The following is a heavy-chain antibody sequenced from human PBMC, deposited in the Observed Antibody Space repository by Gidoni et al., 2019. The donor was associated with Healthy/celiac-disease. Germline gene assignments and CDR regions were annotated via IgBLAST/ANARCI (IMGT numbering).Heavy chain of an antibody. CDR2: ISSSGSTI. Sequence: EVQLVESGGGLVQPGGSLRLSCAASGFTFSSYEMNWVRQAPGKGLEWVSYISSSGSTIYYADSVKGRFTISRENAKNSLYLQMNSLRAEDTAVYYCARDFANNFGVVIMPFDYWGQGTLVTVSS. CDR1: GFTFSSYE. D-gene: IGHD3-3*01. J-gene: IGHJ4*02. CDR3: ARDFANNFGVVIMPFDY. V-gene: IGHV3-48*03.